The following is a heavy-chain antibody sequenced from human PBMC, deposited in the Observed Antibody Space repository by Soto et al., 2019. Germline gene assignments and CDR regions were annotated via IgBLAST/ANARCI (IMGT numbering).Heavy chain of an antibody. V-gene: IGHV4-59*08. J-gene: IGHJ4*02. Sequence: SETLSLTCTVSGGSISSCYWSWIRQPPGKGLEWIGYIYYSGSTNYNPSLKSRVTISVDNSKNTVYLQMNNLRAEDTAVYYCARGPDIYIVVWGQGTLVTVSS. D-gene: IGHD2-15*01. CDR2: IYYSGST. CDR1: GGSISSCY. CDR3: ARGPDIYIVV.